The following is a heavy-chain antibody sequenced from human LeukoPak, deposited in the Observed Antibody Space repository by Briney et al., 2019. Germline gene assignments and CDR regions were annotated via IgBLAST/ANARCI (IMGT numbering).Heavy chain of an antibody. V-gene: IGHV4-59*01. D-gene: IGHD6-19*01. CDR3: ARERPIPDYSSGLDY. J-gene: IGHJ4*02. Sequence: SETLSLTCTVSGGSISSYYWSWIRQPPGKGLEWIGYIYYSGSTNYNPSLKSRVTISVDTYKNPVSLKLSSVTAADTAVYYCARERPIPDYSSGLDYWGQGTLVTVSS. CDR1: GGSISSYY. CDR2: IYYSGST.